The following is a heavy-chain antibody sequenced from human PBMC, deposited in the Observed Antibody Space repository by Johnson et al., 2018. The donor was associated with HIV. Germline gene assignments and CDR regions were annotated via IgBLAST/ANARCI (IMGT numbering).Heavy chain of an antibody. CDR1: GFTFDDYA. V-gene: IGHV3-9*01. Sequence: VQLVESGGGLVQPGRSLRLSCAASGFTFDDYAMHWVRQAPGMGLEWVSGISWNSGNIDYADSVKGRFTISRDNAKNSLYLQMNSLRAEDTALYYCAKDIWQYMYGAFDIWGQGTMVTVSS. CDR2: ISWNSGNI. CDR3: AKDIWQYMYGAFDI. D-gene: IGHD2-8*01. J-gene: IGHJ3*02.